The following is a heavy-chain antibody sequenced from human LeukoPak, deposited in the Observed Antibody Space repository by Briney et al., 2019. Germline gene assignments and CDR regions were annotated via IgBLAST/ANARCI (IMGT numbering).Heavy chain of an antibody. J-gene: IGHJ3*02. Sequence: SVKVSCKASGGTFSSYAISWVRQAPGQGLEWMGGIIPIFGTASYAQKFQGRVTITADESTSTAYMELSSLRSEDTAVYYCARDPSTVVTHHDAFDIWGQGTMVTVSS. CDR2: IIPIFGTA. CDR1: GGTFSSYA. V-gene: IGHV1-69*13. D-gene: IGHD4-23*01. CDR3: ARDPSTVVTHHDAFDI.